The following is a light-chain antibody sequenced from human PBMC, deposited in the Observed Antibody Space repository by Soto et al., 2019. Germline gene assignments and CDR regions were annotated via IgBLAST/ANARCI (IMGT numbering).Light chain of an antibody. V-gene: IGKV1-5*03. CDR1: QSISSW. CDR3: QQYNSYSLT. J-gene: IGKJ4*01. Sequence: DIQMTQSPSTLSASVGDRVTITFRSSQSISSWLAWYQQKPGKAPKLLIYKASSLESGVPSRFSGSGSGTEFTLTISSLQPDDFATYYCQQYNSYSLTFGGGTKVDIK. CDR2: KAS.